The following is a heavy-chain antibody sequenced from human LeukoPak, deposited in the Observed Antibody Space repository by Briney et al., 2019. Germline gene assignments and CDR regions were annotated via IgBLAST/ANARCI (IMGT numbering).Heavy chain of an antibody. J-gene: IGHJ4*02. Sequence: SETLSLTCTVSGGSISSGGYYWSWIRQHPGKGLEWIGYIYYSGSTYYNPSLKSRVTISVDTSKNQFSLKLSSVTAADTAVYYCARYSGGNGDYWGQGTLVTVSS. CDR3: ARYSGGNGDY. V-gene: IGHV4-31*03. D-gene: IGHD4-23*01. CDR1: GGSISSGGYY. CDR2: IYYSGST.